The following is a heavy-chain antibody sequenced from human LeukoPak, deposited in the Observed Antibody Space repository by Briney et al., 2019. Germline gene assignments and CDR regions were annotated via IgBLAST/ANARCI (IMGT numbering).Heavy chain of an antibody. V-gene: IGHV4-34*01. CDR3: AREKRDSSWYDY. J-gene: IGHJ4*02. CDR2: INHSGST. CDR1: GGSFSGYY. D-gene: IGHD6-13*01. Sequence: PSETLSLTCAVYGGSFSGYYWSWIRQPPGKGLEWIGEINHSGSTSYNPSLKSRVTISVDTSKNQFSLKLSSVTAADTAVYYCAREKRDSSWYDYWGQGTLVTVSS.